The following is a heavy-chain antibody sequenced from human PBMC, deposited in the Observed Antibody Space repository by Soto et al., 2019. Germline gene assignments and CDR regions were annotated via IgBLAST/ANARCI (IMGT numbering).Heavy chain of an antibody. CDR2: ISSNGGST. CDR1: GFTFSSYA. V-gene: IGHV3-64*01. J-gene: IGHJ6*03. CDR3: ARVPANYYYYMDV. Sequence: EVQLVESGGGLVQPGGSLRLSCAASGFTFSSYAMHWVRQAPGKGLEYVSAISSNGGSTSYANSVKGRFTISRDNSKNTLYLQMGSLRAEDMAVYDCARVPANYYYYMDVWGKGTTVTVS.